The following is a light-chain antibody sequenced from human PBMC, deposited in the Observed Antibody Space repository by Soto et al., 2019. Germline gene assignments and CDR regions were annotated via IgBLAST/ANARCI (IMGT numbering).Light chain of an antibody. CDR1: SGHSSYA. Sequence: QLVLTQSPSASASLGASVKLTCTLSSGHSSYAIAWHQQQPEKGPRYLMKLNSDGSHSKGDGIPDRFSGSSSGAERYLTISGLQSEDEADYYCQTWGTGIQVFGTGTKVTVL. J-gene: IGLJ1*01. CDR2: LNSDGSH. CDR3: QTWGTGIQV. V-gene: IGLV4-69*01.